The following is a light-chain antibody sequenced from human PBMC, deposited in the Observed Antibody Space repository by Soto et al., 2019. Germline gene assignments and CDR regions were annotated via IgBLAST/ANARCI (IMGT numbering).Light chain of an antibody. Sequence: QSVLTQPRSVSGSPGQSVTISCTGTSSDVGGYNYVSWYQQHPGKAPKLMIYDVSNRPSGVPDRFSGSKSGTTASLTISGFQAEDEDEAYYCSNTNINTRAWVFGGGTKLTVL. CDR1: SSDVGGYNY. CDR2: DVS. V-gene: IGLV2-11*01. CDR3: CSNTNINTRAWV. J-gene: IGLJ3*02.